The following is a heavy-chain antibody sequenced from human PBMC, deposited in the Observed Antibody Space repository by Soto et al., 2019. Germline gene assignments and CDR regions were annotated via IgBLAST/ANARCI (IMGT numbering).Heavy chain of an antibody. CDR3: ARVRGQQFVDWYFDL. D-gene: IGHD6-13*01. Sequence: EVQLVESGGGLKQPGESLRLSCAASGFTFRNYDMHWVRQVTGKGLEWVSGIGTTGDTYYPGSVKGRFTISRENAKNSMYLQMRSLRPEDKAVYFCARVRGQQFVDWYFDLWGRGTLVTVSS. CDR2: IGTTGDT. CDR1: GFTFRNYD. V-gene: IGHV3-13*01. J-gene: IGHJ2*01.